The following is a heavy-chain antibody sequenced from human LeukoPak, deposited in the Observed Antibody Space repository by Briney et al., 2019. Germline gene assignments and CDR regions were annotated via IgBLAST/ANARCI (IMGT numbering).Heavy chain of an antibody. D-gene: IGHD2-2*01. J-gene: IGHJ4*02. V-gene: IGHV4-39*01. CDR2: IYYSGST. Sequence: SETLSLTCTVSGGSISSGSYYWGWIRQPPGKGLEWIGSIYYSGSTYYNPSLKSRVTISVDTSKNQFSLKLSSVTAADTAVYYCARQVSGWGYCSSTSCPTPPDYWGQGTLVTVSS. CDR1: GGSISSGSYY. CDR3: ARQVSGWGYCSSTSCPTPPDY.